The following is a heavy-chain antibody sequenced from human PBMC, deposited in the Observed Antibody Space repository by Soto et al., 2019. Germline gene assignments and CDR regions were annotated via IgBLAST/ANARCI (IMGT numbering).Heavy chain of an antibody. Sequence: GESLKISCQGFGYTFTGYWISWVRQMPGKGLEWMGRIDPSDSYTDYRPTVQGHVTISADKSINTAYLQWSSLQASDTAVYYCNRHTGYGSSLDYWGQGTLVTVSS. J-gene: IGHJ4*02. CDR3: NRHTGYGSSLDY. V-gene: IGHV5-10-1*01. D-gene: IGHD5-12*01. CDR1: GYTFTGYW. CDR2: IDPSDSYT.